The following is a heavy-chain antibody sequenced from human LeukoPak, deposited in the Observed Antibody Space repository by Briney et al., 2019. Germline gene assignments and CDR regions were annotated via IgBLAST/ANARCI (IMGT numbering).Heavy chain of an antibody. Sequence: GGSLRLSCAASGFTFSSYSMNWVRQARGKGLEWVSSISSSSSYIYYADSVEGRFTISRDNAKNSLYLQMNSLRAEDTAVYYCARDLSMTPFDYWGQGTLVTVSS. CDR2: ISSSSSYI. J-gene: IGHJ4*02. CDR1: GFTFSSYS. V-gene: IGHV3-21*01. CDR3: ARDLSMTPFDY.